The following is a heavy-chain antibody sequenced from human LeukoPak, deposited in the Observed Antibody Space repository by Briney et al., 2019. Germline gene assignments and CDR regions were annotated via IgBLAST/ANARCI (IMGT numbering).Heavy chain of an antibody. J-gene: IGHJ4*02. V-gene: IGHV3-23*01. CDR1: GFTFSSYA. D-gene: IGHD6-6*01. CDR2: ISGSGGST. CDR3: ATHRENKWGSSSPHPLFDY. Sequence: PGGSPRLSCAASGFTFSSYAMSWVRQAPGKGLEWVSAISGSGGSTYYADSVRGRFTISRDNSKNTLYLQMNSLRAEDTAVYYCATHRENKWGSSSPHPLFDYWGQGTLVTVSS.